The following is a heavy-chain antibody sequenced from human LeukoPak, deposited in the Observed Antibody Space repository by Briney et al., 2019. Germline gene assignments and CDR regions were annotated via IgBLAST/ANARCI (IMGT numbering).Heavy chain of an antibody. Sequence: SETLSLTCTVPGGSISSYYWSSIRQPARKGLEWIGRIYTSGSTNYNPSLKSRVTMSVDTSKNQFSLKLSSVTAADTAVYYCARDLGSGVYYYYYYMDVWGKGTTVTVSS. D-gene: IGHD3-10*01. V-gene: IGHV4-4*07. CDR2: IYTSGST. CDR1: GGSISSYY. J-gene: IGHJ6*03. CDR3: ARDLGSGVYYYYYYMDV.